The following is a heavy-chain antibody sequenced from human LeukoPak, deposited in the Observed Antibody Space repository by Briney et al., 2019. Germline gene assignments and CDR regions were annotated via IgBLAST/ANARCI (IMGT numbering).Heavy chain of an antibody. CDR1: GGTFSSYA. CDR2: IIPIFGTA. D-gene: IGHD6-19*01. CDR3: ARTPSSGWPFDY. J-gene: IGHJ4*02. V-gene: IGHV1-69*13. Sequence: ASVKVSCKASGGTFSSYAISWVRQAPGPGLEWMGGIIPIFGTANYAQKFQGRVTITADESTSTAYMELSSLRSEDTAVYYCARTPSSGWPFDYWGQGTLVTVSS.